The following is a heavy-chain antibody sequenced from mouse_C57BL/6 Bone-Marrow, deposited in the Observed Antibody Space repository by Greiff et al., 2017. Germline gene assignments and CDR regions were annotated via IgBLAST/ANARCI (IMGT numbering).Heavy chain of an antibody. Sequence: VQLQQSGAELVRPGTSVKVSCKASGYAFTNYLIEWVKQRPGQGLEWIGVINPGSGGTNYNEKFKGKATLTVDKSSSTAYMQLSSLTSEDSAVYFCARGSWAWFAYGGQGTLVTVSA. CDR1: GYAFTNYL. J-gene: IGHJ3*01. CDR2: INPGSGGT. CDR3: ARGSWAWFAY. V-gene: IGHV1-54*01. D-gene: IGHD4-1*01.